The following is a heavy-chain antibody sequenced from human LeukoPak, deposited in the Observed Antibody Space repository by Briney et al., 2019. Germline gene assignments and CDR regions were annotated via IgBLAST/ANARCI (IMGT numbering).Heavy chain of an antibody. J-gene: IGHJ4*02. CDR3: ARAIAVAWFDY. CDR1: GFTFSVYA. V-gene: IGHV3-23*01. Sequence: PGGSLRLSCAASGFTFSVYAMNWVRQAPGKGLEWVSAISGRGGSTYYADSVKGRFTISRDNSKNTLYLQMNSLRAEDTAVYYCARAIAVAWFDYWGQGTLVTVSS. D-gene: IGHD6-19*01. CDR2: ISGRGGST.